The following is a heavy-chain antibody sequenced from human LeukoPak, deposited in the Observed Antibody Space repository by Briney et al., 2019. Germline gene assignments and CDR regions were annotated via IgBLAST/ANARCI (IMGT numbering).Heavy chain of an antibody. CDR3: ARPHGDAGRDWFDP. V-gene: IGHV1-3*01. Sequence: GASVKVSCKASGYTFTSYAMHWVRQAPGQRLEWMGWINAGNGNTKYSQKFQGGVTITRDTSASTAYMELSSLRSEDTAVYYCARPHGDAGRDWFDPWGQGTLVTVSS. J-gene: IGHJ5*02. CDR2: INAGNGNT. CDR1: GYTFTSYA. D-gene: IGHD4-17*01.